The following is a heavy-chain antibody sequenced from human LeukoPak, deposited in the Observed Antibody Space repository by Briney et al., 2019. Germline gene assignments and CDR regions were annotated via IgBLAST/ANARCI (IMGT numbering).Heavy chain of an antibody. D-gene: IGHD5-18*01. Sequence: SETLSLTCTVSGGSISSSSYYWGWIRQPPGKGLEWIGSIYYSGSTYYNPSLKSRVTISVDTSKNQFSLKLSSVTASDTAVYYCARSAIQTGYRYAYWGQGTLVTVSS. V-gene: IGHV4-39*07. CDR1: GGSISSSSYY. CDR3: ARSAIQTGYRYAY. CDR2: IYYSGST. J-gene: IGHJ4*02.